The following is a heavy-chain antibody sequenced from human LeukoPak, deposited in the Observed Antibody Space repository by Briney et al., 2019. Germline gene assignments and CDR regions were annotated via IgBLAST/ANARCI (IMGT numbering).Heavy chain of an antibody. V-gene: IGHV3-9*01. CDR1: GFTFDDYA. D-gene: IGHD3-16*01. CDR2: ISWNSGSI. J-gene: IGHJ6*02. Sequence: PGRSLRLSCAASGFTFDDYAMHWVRQAPGKGLAWVSGISWNSGSIGYADSVKGRFTISRDNAKNSLYLQMNSLRAEDTALYYCAKGRRFDYYYGMDVWGQGTTVTVSS. CDR3: AKGRRFDYYYGMDV.